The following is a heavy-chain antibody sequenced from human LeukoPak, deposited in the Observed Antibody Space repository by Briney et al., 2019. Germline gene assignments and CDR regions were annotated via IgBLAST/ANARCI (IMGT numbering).Heavy chain of an antibody. J-gene: IGHJ4*02. Sequence: GGSLRLSCAASGFTFSSYWMSWVRQAPGKGLEWVANIDQAGTEKYYVDSVKGRFTISRDNARNSLYLQMNSLRAEDTAVYYCARDVGPTYFDSWGQGTLVTVSS. D-gene: IGHD1-26*01. V-gene: IGHV3-7*01. CDR3: ARDVGPTYFDS. CDR1: GFTFSSYW. CDR2: IDQAGTEK.